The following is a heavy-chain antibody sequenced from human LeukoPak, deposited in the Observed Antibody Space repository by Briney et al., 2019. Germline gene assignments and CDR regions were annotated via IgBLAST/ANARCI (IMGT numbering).Heavy chain of an antibody. J-gene: IGHJ4*02. CDR3: ARVFSKEYYYDSSGYYPFDY. D-gene: IGHD3-22*01. V-gene: IGHV3-23*01. CDR2: ISGSGGST. CDR1: GFTFSSYA. Sequence: GGSLRLSCAASGFTFSSYAMSWVRQAPGKGLEWVSAISGSGGSTYYADSVKGRFTISRDNAKNSLYLQMNSLRAEDTAVYYCARVFSKEYYYDSSGYYPFDYWGQGTLVTVSS.